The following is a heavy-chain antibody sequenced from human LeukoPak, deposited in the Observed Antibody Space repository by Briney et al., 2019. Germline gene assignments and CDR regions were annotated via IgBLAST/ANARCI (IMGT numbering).Heavy chain of an antibody. CDR2: IYYSGST. Sequence: SETLSLTCAVYGGSFSSYYWSWIRQPPGKGLEWIGYIYYSGSTNYNPSLKSRVTISVDTSKNQFSLKLSSVTAADTAVYYCARTIAAAGDEYFDYWGQGTLVTVSS. D-gene: IGHD6-13*01. J-gene: IGHJ4*02. CDR1: GGSFSSYY. CDR3: ARTIAAAGDEYFDY. V-gene: IGHV4-59*08.